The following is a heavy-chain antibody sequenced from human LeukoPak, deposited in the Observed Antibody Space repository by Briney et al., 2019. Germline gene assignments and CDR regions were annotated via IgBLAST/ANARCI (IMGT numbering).Heavy chain of an antibody. CDR1: GGTFSSYA. CDR2: IIPIFGTA. Sequence: GASVKVSCKASGGTFSSYAISWVRQAPGQGLEWMGGIIPIFGTANYAQKFQGRVTITADESTSTAYMELSSLRSEDTAVYYCASRTSADFWSGYYTGIPSNGFDYWGQGTLVTVSS. D-gene: IGHD3-3*01. J-gene: IGHJ4*02. V-gene: IGHV1-69*13. CDR3: ASRTSADFWSGYYTGIPSNGFDY.